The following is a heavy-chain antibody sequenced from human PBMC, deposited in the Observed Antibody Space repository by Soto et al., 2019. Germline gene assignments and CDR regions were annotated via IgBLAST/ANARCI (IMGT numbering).Heavy chain of an antibody. CDR3: ARDREATYYDFWSGYSDAFDI. V-gene: IGHV3-7*01. CDR2: IKQDGSEK. CDR1: GFTFSSYW. J-gene: IGHJ3*02. Sequence: GGSLRLSCAASGFTFSSYWMSWVRQAPGKGLEWVANIKQDGSEKYYVDSVKGRFTISRDNAKNSLYLQMNSLRAEDTAVYYCARDREATYYDFWSGYSDAFDIWGQGTMVTVSS. D-gene: IGHD3-3*01.